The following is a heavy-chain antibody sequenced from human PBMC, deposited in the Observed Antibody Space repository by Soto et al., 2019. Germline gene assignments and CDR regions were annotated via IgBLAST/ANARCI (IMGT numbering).Heavy chain of an antibody. D-gene: IGHD3-16*01. CDR1: SGSLGDHY. CDR3: ARALLGFSYGYGGYFDP. Sequence: PSETLSLTCAVFSGSLGDHYWAWIRQSPEKGLEWIGEIHPSGSTDYSPSLKSRLLISLDTSNNQFSLKVASVTPADTAVYYCARALLGFSYGYGGYFDPWGPGTLVTVSS. CDR2: IHPSGST. V-gene: IGHV4-34*01. J-gene: IGHJ4*02.